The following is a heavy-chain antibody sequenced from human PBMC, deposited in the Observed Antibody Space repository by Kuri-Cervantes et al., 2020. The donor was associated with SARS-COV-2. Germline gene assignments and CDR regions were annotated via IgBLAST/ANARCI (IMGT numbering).Heavy chain of an antibody. J-gene: IGHJ6*02. CDR3: ATSFVVVPAAIAQIYYYGMDV. V-gene: IGHV1-69*04. CDR1: GGTFSSYA. CDR2: IIPILGIA. D-gene: IGHD2-2*01. Sequence: SVKVSCKASGGTFSSYAISWVRQAPGQGLEWMGRIIPILGIANYAQKFQGRVTITADKSTSTAYMELSSLRSEDTAVYYCATSFVVVPAAIAQIYYYGMDVWGQGTTVTVSS.